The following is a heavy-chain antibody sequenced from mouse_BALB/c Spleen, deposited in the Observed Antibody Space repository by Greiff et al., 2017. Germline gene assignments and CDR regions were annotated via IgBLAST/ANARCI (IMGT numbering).Heavy chain of an antibody. J-gene: IGHJ1*01. Sequence: QVQLQQSGAELAKPGASVKMSCKASGYTFTSYWMHWVKQRPGQGLEWIGYINPSTGYTEYNQKFKDKATLTADKSSSTAYMQLSSLTSEDSAVYYSAIGDYYDYDDWDFDVWGAGTTVTVSS. CDR1: GYTFTSYW. V-gene: IGHV1-7*01. CDR3: AIGDYYDYDDWDFDV. CDR2: INPSTGYT. D-gene: IGHD2-4*01.